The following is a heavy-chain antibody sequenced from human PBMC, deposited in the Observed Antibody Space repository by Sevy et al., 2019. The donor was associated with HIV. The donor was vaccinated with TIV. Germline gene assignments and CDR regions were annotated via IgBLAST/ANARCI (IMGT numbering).Heavy chain of an antibody. CDR3: ARWADYYDSSGYSLDYYYYYMDV. Sequence: GGSLRLSCAASGFTFSSYSMNWVRQAPGKGLEWVSSISSSSSYIYYADSVKGRFTISKDNAKNSLYLQMNSLRAEDTDLYYCARWADYYDSSGYSLDYYYYYMDVWGKGTTVTVSS. CDR1: GFTFSSYS. CDR2: ISSSSSYI. V-gene: IGHV3-21*01. J-gene: IGHJ6*03. D-gene: IGHD3-22*01.